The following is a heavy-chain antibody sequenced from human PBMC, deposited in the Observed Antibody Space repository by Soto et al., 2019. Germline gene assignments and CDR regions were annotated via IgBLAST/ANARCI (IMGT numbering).Heavy chain of an antibody. V-gene: IGHV1-69*12. CDR2: IIPIFGTA. CDR3: ARDSVPARDGYYYGRDV. D-gene: IGHD2-2*01. Sequence: VQLVQSGAEVKKPGSAVKVSCKASGCTFSSSALSWVRQAPGQGLEWMGVIIPIFGTANYEQKFQGRVTITADESTSTAYMELSSLSSEDTAVYDCARDSVPARDGYYYGRDVWGQGTTVAVSS. J-gene: IGHJ6*02. CDR1: GCTFSSSA.